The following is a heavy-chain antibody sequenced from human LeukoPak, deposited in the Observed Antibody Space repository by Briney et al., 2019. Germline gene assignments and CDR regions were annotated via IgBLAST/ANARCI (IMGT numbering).Heavy chain of an antibody. CDR2: INHSGST. CDR3: ARRGNLRYSSGWYLRSWFDP. J-gene: IGHJ5*02. D-gene: IGHD6-19*01. CDR1: GGSFSGYY. V-gene: IGHV4-34*01. Sequence: SETLSLTCAVYGGSFSGYYWSWIRQPPGKGLEWIGEINHSGSTNYNPSLKSRVTISVDTSKNQFSLKLSSVTAADTAVYYCARRGNLRYSSGWYLRSWFDPWGQGTLVTVSS.